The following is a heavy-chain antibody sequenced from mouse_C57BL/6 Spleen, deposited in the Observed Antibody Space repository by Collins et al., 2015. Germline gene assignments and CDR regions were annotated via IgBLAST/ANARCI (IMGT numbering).Heavy chain of an antibody. J-gene: IGHJ2*01. D-gene: IGHD2-5*01. CDR1: GYTFTTYG. CDR2: INTYSGVP. V-gene: IGHV9-3*01. CDR3: ARGESYSNYLRYYFDY. Sequence: QIQLVQSGPELKKPGETVKISCKASGYTFTTYGMSWVKQAPGKGLKWMGWINTYSGVPTYADDFKGRFAFSLETSASTAYLQINNLKNEDTATYFCARGESYSNYLRYYFDYWGQGTTLTVSS.